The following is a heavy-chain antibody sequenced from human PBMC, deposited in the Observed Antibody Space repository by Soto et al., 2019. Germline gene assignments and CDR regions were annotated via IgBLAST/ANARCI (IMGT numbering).Heavy chain of an antibody. V-gene: IGHV3-33*01. D-gene: IGHD3-10*01. CDR2: ILNDGSNR. Sequence: QVQLVESGGGVVQPGRSLRLSCAASGFTFSNYGMHWVRQAPGKGLEWVAVILNDGSNRYHADSVKDRFTISRDNSKNMLDLQMNSLRAEDTAVYYCARDDEYSGNGMDVWGQGTTVTVS. CDR3: ARDDEYSGNGMDV. J-gene: IGHJ6*02. CDR1: GFTFSNYG.